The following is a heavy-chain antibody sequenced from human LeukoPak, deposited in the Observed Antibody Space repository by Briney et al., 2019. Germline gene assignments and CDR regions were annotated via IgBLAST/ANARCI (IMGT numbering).Heavy chain of an antibody. J-gene: IGHJ4*02. Sequence: SETLSLTCTVSGGSISSSSYYWGWIRQPPGKGLEWIGSIYYSGSTYYNPSLKSRVTISVDTSKDQFSLKLSSVTAADTAVYYCARVVRGAYKYFDYWGQGTLVTVSS. V-gene: IGHV4-39*07. CDR2: IYYSGST. D-gene: IGHD3-10*01. CDR1: GGSISSSSYY. CDR3: ARVVRGAYKYFDY.